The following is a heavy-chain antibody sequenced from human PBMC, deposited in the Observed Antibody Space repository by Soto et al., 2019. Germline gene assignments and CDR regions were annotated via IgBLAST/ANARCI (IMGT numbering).Heavy chain of an antibody. J-gene: IGHJ6*02. CDR1: GFILNTYA. CDR2: MSHDGSST. Sequence: GGSLRLSCTTSGFILNTYAMHWVRQAPGKGLEWVAVMSHDGSSTYYADSVKGRFTISRDNSKNTLYLQMNSLRTEDTAVYYCARPGSGYDILNGHYFYYYQAMDVWGQGTTVTVSS. D-gene: IGHD3-9*01. CDR3: ARPGSGYDILNGHYFYYYQAMDV. V-gene: IGHV3-30-3*01.